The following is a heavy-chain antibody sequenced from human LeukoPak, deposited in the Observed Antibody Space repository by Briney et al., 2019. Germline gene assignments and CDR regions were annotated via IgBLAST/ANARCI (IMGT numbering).Heavy chain of an antibody. CDR1: GFTVSSNY. V-gene: IGHV3-53*01. J-gene: IGHJ4*02. CDR2: IYSGGST. CDR3: ARSRGLEMFDY. D-gene: IGHD3-16*01. Sequence: GGSLTLSCAASGFTVSSNYMSWVRQAPGKGLEWVSVIYSGGSTYYADSVKGRFTISRDNSKNTLYLQMNSLRAEDTAVYYCARSRGLEMFDYWGQGTLVTVSS.